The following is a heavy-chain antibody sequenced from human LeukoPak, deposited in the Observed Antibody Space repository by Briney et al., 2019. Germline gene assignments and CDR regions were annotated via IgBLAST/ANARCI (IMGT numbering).Heavy chain of an antibody. J-gene: IGHJ3*02. V-gene: IGHV5-51*01. Sequence: GESPMISCQGSGYIFTSYWFGWVRQLPGKGMEWMGIIYSGGSDTRYSPSFQGQVTISADKSISTAYLQWSSLKASDTAMYYCARHEIDPDYYDSSGYYENAFDIWGQGTMVTVSS. CDR2: IYSGGSDT. D-gene: IGHD3-22*01. CDR1: GYIFTSYW. CDR3: ARHEIDPDYYDSSGYYENAFDI.